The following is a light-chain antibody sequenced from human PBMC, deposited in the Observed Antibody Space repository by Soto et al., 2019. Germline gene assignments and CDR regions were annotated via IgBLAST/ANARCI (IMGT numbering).Light chain of an antibody. V-gene: IGKV3-15*01. Sequence: EIVMTQSPGTLSVSPGERATLFCRASQSVRSSLAWYQQKPGQAPRLFIYDVSIRATGVPARFSGTGSETDFTLTISGLQSEDSAVYFCQQYNNWPFSFGQGTRLENK. CDR2: DVS. CDR3: QQYNNWPFS. CDR1: QSVRSS. J-gene: IGKJ5*01.